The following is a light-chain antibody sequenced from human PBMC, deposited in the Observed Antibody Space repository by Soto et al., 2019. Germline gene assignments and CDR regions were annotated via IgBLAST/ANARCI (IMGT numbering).Light chain of an antibody. CDR1: GRLYTD. CDR3: QQYNNWPWT. J-gene: IGKJ1*01. CDR2: GAA. V-gene: IGKV3-15*01. Sequence: EIVLRHSPSTLSFSPAERVTLSCRASGRLYTDLAWFQQKPGQAPSLLLYGAAKRANGFPARFSGSGSGTDFTLTISSLQSEDFAVYYCQQYNNWPWTFGQGTKVDI.